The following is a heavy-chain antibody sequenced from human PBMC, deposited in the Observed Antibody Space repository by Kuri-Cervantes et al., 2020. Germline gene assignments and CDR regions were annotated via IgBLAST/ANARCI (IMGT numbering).Heavy chain of an antibody. CDR2: ISSSSSTI. V-gene: IGHV3-48*02. J-gene: IGHJ4*02. CDR3: ARDSIEDYYDYVWGSYRYAELDY. Sequence: GGSLRLSCAASGFTCSSYAMSWVRQAPGKGLEWVSAISSSSSTIYYADSVKGRFTISRDNAKNSLYLQMNSLRDEDTAVYYCARDSIEDYYDYVWGSYRYAELDYWGQGTLVTVSS. CDR1: GFTCSSYA. D-gene: IGHD3-16*02.